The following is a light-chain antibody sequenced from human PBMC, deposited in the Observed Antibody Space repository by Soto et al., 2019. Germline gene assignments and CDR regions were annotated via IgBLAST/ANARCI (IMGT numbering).Light chain of an antibody. V-gene: IGKV3-20*01. CDR3: HKYATSPRT. J-gene: IGKJ1*01. Sequence: EIVLTQSPGTLSLSPGERATLSCRASQSFSRSYLAWYQQKPGQAPRLLIFGASIRAAGISDRFSVSASGTDFTLTIRRLESEYFEVYYCHKYATSPRTLGQGAKVEF. CDR1: QSFSRSY. CDR2: GAS.